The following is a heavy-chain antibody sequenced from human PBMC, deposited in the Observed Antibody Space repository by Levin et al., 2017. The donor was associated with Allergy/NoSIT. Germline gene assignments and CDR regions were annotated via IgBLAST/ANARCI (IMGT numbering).Heavy chain of an antibody. CDR1: GGSISSGTSS. J-gene: IGHJ4*02. D-gene: IGHD3-10*01. CDR2: IYHSGTT. CDR3: ARGGAWFGELSSAFDL. V-gene: IGHV4-30-2*01. Sequence: TSETLSLTCTVSGGSISSGTSSWSWIRQPPGQGLEWIGYIYHSGTTYYNPSLKSRVTMSIDTSKNQFSLRLTSVTAAGTAVYYCARGGAWFGELSSAFDLWGQGALVTVSS.